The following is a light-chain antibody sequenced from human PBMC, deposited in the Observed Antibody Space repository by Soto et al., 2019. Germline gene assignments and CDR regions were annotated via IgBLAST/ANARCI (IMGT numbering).Light chain of an antibody. CDR2: ATS. V-gene: IGKV1-12*01. Sequence: DIQMTQSPSTLSASVGDRVTITCRASQSISGWLAWYKQEPGKVPKLLIYATSSLHSGVPSRFRGSGSGTDFTLSISSLKPEDFATYYCQQTHSLPLSFGPGTKVDIK. CDR3: QQTHSLPLS. CDR1: QSISGW. J-gene: IGKJ3*01.